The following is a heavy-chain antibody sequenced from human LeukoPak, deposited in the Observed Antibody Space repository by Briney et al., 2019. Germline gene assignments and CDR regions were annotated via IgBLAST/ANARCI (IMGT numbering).Heavy chain of an antibody. CDR3: VRDLSWTTDSYYYMDV. V-gene: IGHV1-8*01. Sequence: ASVKVSRKASLYTFTSYEINWVRQATGQGLEGMGWMNPNSSNTGYAQKFQGRVTMTKNTSITTAYIELSSLRSEDTGVYYCVRDLSWTTDSYYYMDVWGKGTTVTVSS. D-gene: IGHD3/OR15-3a*01. J-gene: IGHJ6*03. CDR2: MNPNSSNT. CDR1: LYTFTSYE.